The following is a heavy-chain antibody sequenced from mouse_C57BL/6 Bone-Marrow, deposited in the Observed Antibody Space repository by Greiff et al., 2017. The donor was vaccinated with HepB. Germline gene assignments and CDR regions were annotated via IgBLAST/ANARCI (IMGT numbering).Heavy chain of an antibody. CDR3: ARSEGIQLGQDYYAMDY. V-gene: IGHV1-77*01. CDR2: IGPGSGST. Sequence: QVQLQQSGAELVKPGASVKISCKASGYTFTDYYINWVKQRPGQGLEWIGKIGPGSGSTYYNEKFKGKATLTADKSSSTAYMQLSSLTSEDSAVYFCARSEGIQLGQDYYAMDYWGQGTSVTVSS. J-gene: IGHJ4*01. D-gene: IGHD4-1*02. CDR1: GYTFTDYY.